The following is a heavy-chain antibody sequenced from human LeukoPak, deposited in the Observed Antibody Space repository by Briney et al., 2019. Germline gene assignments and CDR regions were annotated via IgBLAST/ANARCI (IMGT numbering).Heavy chain of an antibody. D-gene: IGHD3-9*01. CDR1: GFTFSSYS. CDR2: ISYDGSNK. CDR3: ARDPLRQPDCDILTGYFDY. J-gene: IGHJ4*02. Sequence: GGSLRLSCAASGFTFSSYSMHWVRQAPGKGLEWVAVISYDGSNKYYADSVKGRFTISRDNSKNTLYLQMNSLRAEDTAVYYCARDPLRQPDCDILTGYFDYWGQGTLVTVSS. V-gene: IGHV3-30-3*01.